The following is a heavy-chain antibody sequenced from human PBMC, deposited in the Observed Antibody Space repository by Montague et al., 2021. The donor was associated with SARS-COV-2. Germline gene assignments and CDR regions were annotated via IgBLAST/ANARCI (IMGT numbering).Heavy chain of an antibody. CDR1: GFSIGSGDY. J-gene: IGHJ3*02. CDR3: VRGKAGGLRNVFDI. CDR2: IYHSGTT. Sequence: ETLSLICTVSGFSIGSGDYWGWIRQPPGKGLEWIGSIYHSGTTYYNPSLQSRLTMSIDTSTNQFSLRLTSVTAADTAVFFCVRGKAGGLRNVFDIWGQGTTVTVSS. V-gene: IGHV4-38-2*02.